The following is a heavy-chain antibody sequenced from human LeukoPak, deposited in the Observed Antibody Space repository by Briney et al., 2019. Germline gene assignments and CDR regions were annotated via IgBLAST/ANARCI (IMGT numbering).Heavy chain of an antibody. Sequence: GGSLRLSCSASGFTVNSSNMNWVRQAPGKGLEWISVIYSGGSTHYADSVKGRFTISRDNSKNTLFLQMDSLRAEDTAVYYCAKEEQQFDCFDYWGQGTLVTVSS. CDR3: AKEEQQFDCFDY. J-gene: IGHJ4*02. D-gene: IGHD6-6*01. V-gene: IGHV3-53*01. CDR1: GFTVNSSN. CDR2: IYSGGST.